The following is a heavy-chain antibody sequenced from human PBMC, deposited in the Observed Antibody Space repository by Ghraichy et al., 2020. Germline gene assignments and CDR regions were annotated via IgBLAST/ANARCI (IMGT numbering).Heavy chain of an antibody. Sequence: GESLNISCAASGFTFSDSAMHWVRQASGKGLEWVGRVRSKTNSYATAYAASVTGRFTISRDDSKNTAYLQMNSLKTEDTAVYYCTRGSSVSFVFDSWGQGTLVTVSS. CDR3: TRGSSVSFVFDS. D-gene: IGHD6-19*01. V-gene: IGHV3-73*01. J-gene: IGHJ4*02. CDR2: VRSKTNSYAT. CDR1: GFTFSDSA.